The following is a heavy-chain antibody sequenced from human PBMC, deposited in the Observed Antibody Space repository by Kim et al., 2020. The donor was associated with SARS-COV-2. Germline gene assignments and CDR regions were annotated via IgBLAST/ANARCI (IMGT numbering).Heavy chain of an antibody. V-gene: IGHV4-30-2*01. CDR2: IYHSGST. CDR3: ARGAMVQGVSSLFDP. D-gene: IGHD3-10*01. Sequence: SETLSLTCAVSGGSISSRGYSWSWIRQPPGKGLEWIGYIYHSGSTYYNPSLKSRVTISVDRSKNQFSLKLSSVTAADTAVYYCARGAMVQGVSSLFDPWG. CDR1: GGSISSRGYS. J-gene: IGHJ5*02.